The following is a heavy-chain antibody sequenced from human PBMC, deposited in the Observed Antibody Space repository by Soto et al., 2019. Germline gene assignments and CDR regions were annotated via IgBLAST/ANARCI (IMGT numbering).Heavy chain of an antibody. Sequence: GGSLRLSCAASGFTFSDHYMSCIRQAPGKGLEWIGYSSNSGSFTRYADSVKGRFSISRDNAKNSLYLQINSLSGDDTAIYYCVRSGDNYNLLDYWGPGTPVTVS. CDR2: SSNSGSFT. V-gene: IGHV3-11*06. CDR3: VRSGDNYNLLDY. CDR1: GFTFSDHY. D-gene: IGHD1-1*01. J-gene: IGHJ4*02.